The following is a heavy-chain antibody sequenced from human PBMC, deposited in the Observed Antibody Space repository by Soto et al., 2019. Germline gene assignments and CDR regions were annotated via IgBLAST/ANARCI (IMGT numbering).Heavy chain of an antibody. V-gene: IGHV4-30-4*01. J-gene: IGHJ4*02. CDR2: IYYSGST. CDR3: ARYCSNLDCHYLYYFDS. D-gene: IGHD2-2*01. CDR1: GGSISSGDYY. Sequence: SETLSLTCTVSGGSISSGDYYWSWIRQPPGKGLEWIGYIYYSGSTYYNPSLKSRVTISVDTSKNQFSLKLSSVTAADTAVYYCARYCSNLDCHYLYYFDSWGQGTQVTVSS.